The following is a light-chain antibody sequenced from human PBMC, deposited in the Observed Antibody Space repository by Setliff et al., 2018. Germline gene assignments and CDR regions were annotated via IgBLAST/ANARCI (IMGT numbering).Light chain of an antibody. CDR3: SSYTSSSIFYV. CDR2: DVS. J-gene: IGLJ1*01. Sequence: SVLTQPPSVSGAPGQRVTISCTGTSSDVGGYNSVSWYQQHPGKAPKLMIYDVSNRPSGVSNRFSGSKSGNTASLTISGLQAEDEADYYCSSYTSSSIFYVFGTGTKVTVL. CDR1: SSDVGGYNS. V-gene: IGLV2-14*03.